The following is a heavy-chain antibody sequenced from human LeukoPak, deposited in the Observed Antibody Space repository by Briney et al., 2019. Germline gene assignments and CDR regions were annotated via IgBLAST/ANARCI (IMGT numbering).Heavy chain of an antibody. CDR1: GFTFSGYS. CDR3: ARDGVPAATNYYYYYYMDV. V-gene: IGHV3-21*01. Sequence: GGSLRLSCAASGFTFSGYSMKWIRQAPGKGLEWVSSISSSSSYIYYADSVKGRFTISRDNAKNSLYLQMNSLRAEDTAVYYCARDGVPAATNYYYYYYMDVWGKGTTVTVSS. CDR2: ISSSSSYI. D-gene: IGHD2-2*01. J-gene: IGHJ6*03.